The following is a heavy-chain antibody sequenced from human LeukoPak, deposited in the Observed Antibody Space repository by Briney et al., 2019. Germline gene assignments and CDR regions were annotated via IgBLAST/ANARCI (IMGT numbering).Heavy chain of an antibody. J-gene: IGHJ4*02. Sequence: GGSLRLSCAASGFTVSSDYMSWVRQAPGKGLEWVSVIYSGGSTFYADPVKGRFTISRDNSKNTLHLQMNSLRVEDTAIYYCARGTIARLGPFDCWGQGTLAIVSS. D-gene: IGHD6-6*01. CDR3: ARGTIARLGPFDC. V-gene: IGHV3-53*01. CDR1: GFTVSSDY. CDR2: IYSGGST.